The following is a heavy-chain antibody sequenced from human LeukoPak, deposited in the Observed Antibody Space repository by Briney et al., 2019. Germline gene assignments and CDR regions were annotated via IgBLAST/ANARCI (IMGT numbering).Heavy chain of an antibody. CDR1: GDSVSSNSAA. Sequence: SQTLSLTCAISGDSVSSNSAAWNWIRQSPPRGLEWLGRTYYRSKWYHDYAVSVKSRITINPDTSKNQFSLQLNSVTPEDTAVYYCARGSHGSYYDSSGYYDPHYGMDVWGQGTTVTVSS. D-gene: IGHD3-22*01. CDR3: ARGSHGSYYDSSGYYDPHYGMDV. J-gene: IGHJ6*02. V-gene: IGHV6-1*01. CDR2: TYYRSKWYH.